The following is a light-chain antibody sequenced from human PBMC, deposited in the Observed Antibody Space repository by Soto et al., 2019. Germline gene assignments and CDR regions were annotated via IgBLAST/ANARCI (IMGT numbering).Light chain of an antibody. CDR3: AAWDDSLGGFYV. J-gene: IGLJ1*01. CDR2: RNN. Sequence: QTVVTQPPSASGTPGQRVTISCSGSSSNIGSNYVYWYQQLPGTAPTNLLYRNNQRPSGVPDRFSGSKSGTSASLVISGLRSEDEAEYYCAAWDDSLGGFYVFGTGTKLTVL. CDR1: SSNIGSNY. V-gene: IGLV1-47*01.